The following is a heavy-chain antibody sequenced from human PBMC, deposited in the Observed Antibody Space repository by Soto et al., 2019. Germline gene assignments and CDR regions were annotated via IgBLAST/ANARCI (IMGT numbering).Heavy chain of an antibody. CDR3: ARGSYSSSYYFDY. CDR1: GFTFSSYG. V-gene: IGHV3-33*08. Sequence: GGSLRLSCAASGFTFSSYGMHWVRQAPGKGLEWVAVIWYDGSNKYYADSVKGRFTISRDNSKNTLYLQMNSLRAEDTAVYDCARGSYSSSYYFDYWGQGTLVTVAS. D-gene: IGHD6-6*01. J-gene: IGHJ4*02. CDR2: IWYDGSNK.